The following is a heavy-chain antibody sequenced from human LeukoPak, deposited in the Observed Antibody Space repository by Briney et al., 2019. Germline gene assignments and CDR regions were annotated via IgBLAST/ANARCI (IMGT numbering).Heavy chain of an antibody. CDR3: AREWIDYYMDV. Sequence: ASVKVSCKASGYTFTSYAMNWVRQAPGQGLEWMGWINTNTGNPTYAQGFTGRFVFSLDTSVSTAYLQMNSLRAEDTAVYYCAREWIDYYMDVWGKGTTVTVSS. CDR1: GYTFTSYA. V-gene: IGHV7-4-1*02. J-gene: IGHJ6*03. CDR2: INTNTGNP. D-gene: IGHD5-12*01.